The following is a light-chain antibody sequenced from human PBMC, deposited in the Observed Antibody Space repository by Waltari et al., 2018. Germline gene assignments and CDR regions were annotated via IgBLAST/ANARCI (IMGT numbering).Light chain of an antibody. CDR2: DVT. V-gene: IGLV2-11*01. CDR3: CSYGGSYTYV. Sequence: QSALTQPRSVSGSPGQSVTISCTGSSSDVGGYNYVSWYQQHPDQAPKLMIYDVTKRTAWLPDLFSASKSGNTASLTISGLQAEDEADYYCCSYGGSYTYVFGTGTKVTVL. CDR1: SSDVGGYNY. J-gene: IGLJ1*01.